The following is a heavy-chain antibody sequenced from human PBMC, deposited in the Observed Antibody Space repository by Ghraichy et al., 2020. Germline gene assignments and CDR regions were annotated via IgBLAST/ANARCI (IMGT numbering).Heavy chain of an antibody. CDR3: ARGIGGDYRFDY. V-gene: IGHV4-30-2*01. D-gene: IGHD4-17*01. J-gene: IGHJ4*02. CDR1: GGTISSGGYS. CDR2: IYHSGSI. Sequence: SETLSLTCAVSGGTISSGGYSWNCIRQPQGKGLEWIGYIYHSGSIYYNPSLKSRVTISVDRTKNQFSLKLSSVTAADTAVYYCARGIGGDYRFDYCGQGTLVTVSS.